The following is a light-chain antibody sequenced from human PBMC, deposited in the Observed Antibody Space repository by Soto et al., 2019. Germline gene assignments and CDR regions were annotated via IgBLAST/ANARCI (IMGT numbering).Light chain of an antibody. CDR3: QQYATSPLT. J-gene: IGKJ4*01. V-gene: IGKV3-20*01. CDR2: GAS. Sequence: DIVLTQSPGTLSLSPGDRAALSCGASQSLSNNFLAWYQQKPGQAPRLLISGASSRATGIPDRFSGSGSGTDFTLTITRVEPEAVAVYYCQQYATSPLTFGGETKVEI. CDR1: QSLSNNF.